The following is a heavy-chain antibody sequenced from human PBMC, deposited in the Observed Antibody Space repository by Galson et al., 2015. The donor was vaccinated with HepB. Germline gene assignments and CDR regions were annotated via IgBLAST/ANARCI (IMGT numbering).Heavy chain of an antibody. Sequence: SVKVSCKASGYTFTSYYMHWVRQAPGQGLEWMGIINPSGGSTGYAQKFQGRVTMTRDTSTSTVYMELSSLRSEDTAVYYCARDFAFRGYCSGGSCYFGYFDYWGQGTLVTVSS. V-gene: IGHV1-46*01. CDR1: GYTFTSYY. D-gene: IGHD2-15*01. J-gene: IGHJ4*02. CDR3: ARDFAFRGYCSGGSCYFGYFDY. CDR2: INPSGGST.